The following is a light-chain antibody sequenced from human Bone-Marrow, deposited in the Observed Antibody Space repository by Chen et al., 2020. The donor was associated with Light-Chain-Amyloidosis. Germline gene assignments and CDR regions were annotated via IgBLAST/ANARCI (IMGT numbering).Light chain of an antibody. Sequence: SYVLTQPSSVSVAPGQTATIACGGNNIGSTSVHWYQQTPGQAPLLVVYDDSDRPSGIPERVSGSNYGNTATLTISRVEAGDEADYYCQVWDRSSDRPVFGGGTKLTVL. CDR2: DDS. CDR3: QVWDRSSDRPV. CDR1: NIGSTS. J-gene: IGLJ3*02. V-gene: IGLV3-21*02.